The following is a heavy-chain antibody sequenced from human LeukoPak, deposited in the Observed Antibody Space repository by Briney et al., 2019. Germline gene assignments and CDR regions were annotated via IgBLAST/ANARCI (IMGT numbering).Heavy chain of an antibody. Sequence: GGSLRLSCAASGFTFSSYEMNWVRQAPGKGLEWVSSISSSSSYIYYADSVKGRFTISRDNAKNSLYLQMNSLRAEDTAVYYCARGQLIDLDYYGSGDAFDYWGQGTLVTVSS. V-gene: IGHV3-21*01. J-gene: IGHJ4*02. CDR1: GFTFSSYE. CDR3: ARGQLIDLDYYGSGDAFDY. D-gene: IGHD3-10*01. CDR2: ISSSSSYI.